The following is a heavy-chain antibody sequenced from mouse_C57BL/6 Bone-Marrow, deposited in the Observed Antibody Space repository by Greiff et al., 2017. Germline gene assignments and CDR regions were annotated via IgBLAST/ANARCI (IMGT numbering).Heavy chain of an antibody. CDR3: ARQNCDEGYYAMDY. V-gene: IGHV5-12*01. D-gene: IGHD4-1*01. CDR1: GFTFSDYY. J-gene: IGHJ4*01. CDR2: ISNGGGST. Sequence: EVQRVESGGGLVQPGGSLKLSCAASGFTFSDYYMYWVSQTPEKRLEWVAYISNGGGSTYYPDTVKGRFTISRDNAKNTLYLRMSRLKSEDTSIYYGARQNCDEGYYAMDYWGQGTSVTVSS.